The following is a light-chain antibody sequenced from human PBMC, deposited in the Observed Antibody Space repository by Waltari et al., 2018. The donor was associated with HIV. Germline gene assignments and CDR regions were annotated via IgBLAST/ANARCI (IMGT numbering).Light chain of an antibody. V-gene: IGLV1-44*01. CDR2: SDN. Sequence: QSVLTQPPSASGTPGQRVTMSCSGSSSNIGRTSVNWYQQLPGPAPKLLIYSDNQLPFGVPDRFSGSKSGTSGSLAISGLQSEDEAVYYCASWEDSLNGVVFGGGTKLTVL. CDR3: ASWEDSLNGVV. CDR1: SSNIGRTS. J-gene: IGLJ2*01.